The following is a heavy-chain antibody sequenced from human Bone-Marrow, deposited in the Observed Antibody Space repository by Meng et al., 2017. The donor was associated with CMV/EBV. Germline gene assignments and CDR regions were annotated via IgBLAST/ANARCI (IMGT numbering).Heavy chain of an antibody. CDR3: ARSRTGENGAGYYGMDV. V-gene: IGHV3-11*04. CDR2: ISSSGSTI. Sequence: GESLKISCAASGFTFSDYYMSWIRQAPGKGLEWVSYISSSGSTIYYADSVKGRFTISRDNAKNSLYLQMNSLRAEDTAVYYCARSRTGENGAGYYGMDVWGQGTTVTVSS. J-gene: IGHJ6*02. D-gene: IGHD6-19*01. CDR1: GFTFSDYY.